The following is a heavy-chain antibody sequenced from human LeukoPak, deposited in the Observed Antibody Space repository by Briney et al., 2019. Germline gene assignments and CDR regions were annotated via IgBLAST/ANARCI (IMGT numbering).Heavy chain of an antibody. CDR1: GYSFTTYW. Sequence: GESLKISCKGSGYSFTTYWIGWVRQMPRKGLEWMGIIYPGDPDTRYSPSFQGQVTISADKSISTAYLQWSSLKASDTAMYYCARHDFWRLQWLPPDYWGQGTLVTVAS. D-gene: IGHD6-19*01. CDR2: IYPGDPDT. CDR3: ARHDFWRLQWLPPDY. J-gene: IGHJ4*02. V-gene: IGHV5-51*01.